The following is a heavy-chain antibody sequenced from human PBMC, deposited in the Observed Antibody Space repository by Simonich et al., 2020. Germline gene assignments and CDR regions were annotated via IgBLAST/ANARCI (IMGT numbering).Heavy chain of an antibody. D-gene: IGHD1-1*01. Sequence: EVQLVESGGGVVRPGGSLRLSCAASGFTFDDYGMSWVRQATGKGLGGDLGINLNGGSKGYADSGKGRFTISRDNAKNSLYLQMNSLRAEDTALYHCARGRNDFDYWGQGTLVTVSS. J-gene: IGHJ4*02. CDR1: GFTFDDYG. CDR2: INLNGGSK. CDR3: ARGRNDFDY. V-gene: IGHV3-20*01.